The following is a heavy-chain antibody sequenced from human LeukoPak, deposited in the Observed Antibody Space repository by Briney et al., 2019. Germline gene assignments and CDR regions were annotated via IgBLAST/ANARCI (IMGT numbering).Heavy chain of an antibody. V-gene: IGHV1-2*02. J-gene: IGHJ5*02. D-gene: IGHD2-21*02. CDR1: GYTFTGYY. CDR3: AREEVVAANPVTNWFDP. Sequence: ASVKVSCKASGYTFTGYYMHWVRQAPGQGLEWMGWINPNSGGTNYAQKFQGRVTMTRDTSISTAYMELSRLRSDDTAVYYCAREEVVAANPVTNWFDPWGQGTLVTVSS. CDR2: INPNSGGT.